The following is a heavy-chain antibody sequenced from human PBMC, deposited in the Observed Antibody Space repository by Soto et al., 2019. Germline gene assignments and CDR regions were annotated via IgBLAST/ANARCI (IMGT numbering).Heavy chain of an antibody. V-gene: IGHV1-3*01. CDR3: AKTKYSYGHGDYYYGMDV. Sequence: ASVKVSCKASGYTFSNFAMHWVRQAPGQRLEWMGWINAGNGNTKYSQTFQGRVTITRDTSASTAYMELSSLRSEDTAVYYCAKTKYSYGHGDYYYGMDVWGQGTTVTVSS. CDR1: GYTFSNFA. CDR2: INAGNGNT. J-gene: IGHJ6*02. D-gene: IGHD5-18*01.